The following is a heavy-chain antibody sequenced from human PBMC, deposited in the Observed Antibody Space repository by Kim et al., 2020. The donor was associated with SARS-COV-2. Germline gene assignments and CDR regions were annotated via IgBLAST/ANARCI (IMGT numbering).Heavy chain of an antibody. J-gene: IGHJ4*02. Sequence: GESLKISCEVSGYSFAHYYVAWLRQLPGEGLQCMGFIYPGDSETRYSPSFQGQVTISADKSINTAYLQWSSLKASDSAMYYCARRAHSGTSSYLFDYLGQ. CDR2: IYPGDSET. CDR1: GYSFAHYY. CDR3: ARRAHSGTSSYLFDY. D-gene: IGHD1-26*01. V-gene: IGHV5-51*01.